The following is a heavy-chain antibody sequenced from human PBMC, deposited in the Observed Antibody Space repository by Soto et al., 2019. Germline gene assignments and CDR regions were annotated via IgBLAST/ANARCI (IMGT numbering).Heavy chain of an antibody. CDR3: ARGESDIVATIRRDAFDI. J-gene: IGHJ3*02. Sequence: QVQLVQSGAEVKKPGSSVKVSCKASGGTFSSYAISWVRQAPGQGLEWMGGIIPIFGTANYAQKFQGRVTITADESTSTAYMELSRLRSEDTAVYYCARGESDIVATIRRDAFDIWGQGTMVTVSS. D-gene: IGHD5-12*01. CDR2: IIPIFGTA. V-gene: IGHV1-69*01. CDR1: GGTFSSYA.